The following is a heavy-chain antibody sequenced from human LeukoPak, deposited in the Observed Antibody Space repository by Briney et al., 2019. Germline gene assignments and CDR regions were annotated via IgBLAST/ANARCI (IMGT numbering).Heavy chain of an antibody. V-gene: IGHV3-15*01. CDR3: ATGPEPAAMVFDF. D-gene: IGHD2-2*01. Sequence: PGGPPRLSCVASGFTYSNTLEIGVRQAPEKGLEWVGRLKSQTDGGTTDYAAPVGGRFTIARDDSKNTLYLQMDSLKTDDTAVYYCATGPEPAAMVFDFWGQGTLVTVSS. CDR1: GFTYSNTL. CDR2: LKSQTDGGTT. J-gene: IGHJ4*02.